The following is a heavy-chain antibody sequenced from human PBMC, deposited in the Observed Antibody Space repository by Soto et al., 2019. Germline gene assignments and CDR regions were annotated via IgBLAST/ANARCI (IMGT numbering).Heavy chain of an antibody. Sequence: EVQLVESGGGLVKPGGSLRLSCAASGFTFSSYSMNWVRQAPGKGLEWVSSISSSSSYIYYADSVKGRFTISRDNAKNSLYLQMTGLRAEDTAVYYGARDQPGYSCVYGLGYLGQGTLVNVSS. V-gene: IGHV3-21*01. J-gene: IGHJ4*02. CDR1: GFTFSSYS. D-gene: IGHD5-18*01. CDR3: ARDQPGYSCVYGLGY. CDR2: ISSSSSYI.